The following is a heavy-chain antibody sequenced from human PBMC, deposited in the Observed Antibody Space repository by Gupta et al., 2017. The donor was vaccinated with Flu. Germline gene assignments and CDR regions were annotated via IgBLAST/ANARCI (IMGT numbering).Heavy chain of an antibody. CDR2: LKSEADGGTA. Sequence: NWVRQAPGKGLEWVGRLKSEADGGTADYAAPVKGRFTISRDDSKNTLWLQMNSLRTEDTAVYYCTTDSSGGITFDIWGQGTPVTVSA. CDR3: TTDSSGGITFDI. J-gene: IGHJ3*02. V-gene: IGHV3-15*01. D-gene: IGHD3-10*01.